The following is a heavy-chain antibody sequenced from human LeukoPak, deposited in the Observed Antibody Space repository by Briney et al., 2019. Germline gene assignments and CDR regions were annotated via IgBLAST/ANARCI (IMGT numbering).Heavy chain of an antibody. J-gene: IGHJ4*02. Sequence: GGSLRLSCAASGFTFSSYGMHWVRQAPGKGLEWVAVISYDGSNKYYADSVKGRFTISRDSSKNTLYLQMNSLRAEDTAVYYCAKDLYYYDSSGYYTTDYWGQGTLVTVSS. D-gene: IGHD3-22*01. CDR3: AKDLYYYDSSGYYTTDY. CDR1: GFTFSSYG. V-gene: IGHV3-30*18. CDR2: ISYDGSNK.